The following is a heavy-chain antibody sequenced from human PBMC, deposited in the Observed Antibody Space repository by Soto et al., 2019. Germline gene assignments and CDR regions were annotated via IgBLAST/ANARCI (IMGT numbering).Heavy chain of an antibody. Sequence: ASVKVACKASGYTFTNYGISCVRQAPGQRLEWMGWISAYNGNTNYAQKLQGRVTMTTDTATSTAYMELRSLRSDGTAVYYCARDRNDDFWSGSYFGFDPWAREPWSPSPQ. CDR2: ISAYNGNT. CDR3: ARDRNDDFWSGSYFGFDP. CDR1: GYTFTNYG. V-gene: IGHV1-18*01. D-gene: IGHD3-3*01. J-gene: IGHJ5*02.